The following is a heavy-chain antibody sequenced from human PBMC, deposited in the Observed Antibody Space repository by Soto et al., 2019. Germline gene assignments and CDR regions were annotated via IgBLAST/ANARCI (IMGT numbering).Heavy chain of an antibody. V-gene: IGHV3-30*18. Sequence: SCAASGFTFSSYGMHWVRQAPGKGLEWVAVISYDGSNKYYADSVKGRFTISRDNSKNTLYLQMNSLRAEDTAVYYCAKDAGSGWYQEYFQHWGQGTLVTVSS. J-gene: IGHJ1*01. D-gene: IGHD6-19*01. CDR1: GFTFSSYG. CDR3: AKDAGSGWYQEYFQH. CDR2: ISYDGSNK.